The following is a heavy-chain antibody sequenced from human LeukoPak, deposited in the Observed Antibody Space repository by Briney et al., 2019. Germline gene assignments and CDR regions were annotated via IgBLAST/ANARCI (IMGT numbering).Heavy chain of an antibody. CDR3: AKDQQGYDKPIDY. D-gene: IGHD5-12*01. V-gene: IGHV3-23*01. CDR2: ISGNGIST. J-gene: IGHJ4*02. Sequence: GGSLRLSCAASGFTFNIFAMNWVRQASGRGLEWVSNISGNGISTYYADSVKGRFTTSRDNSKNTLYLQINSLRDEDTAVYFCAKDQQGYDKPIDYWGQGTLVTVSS. CDR1: GFTFNIFA.